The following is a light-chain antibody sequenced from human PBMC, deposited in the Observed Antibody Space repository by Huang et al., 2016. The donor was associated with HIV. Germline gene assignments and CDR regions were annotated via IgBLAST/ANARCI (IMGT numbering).Light chain of an antibody. CDR2: DTS. CDR1: QSVGNY. CDR3: QQRSSGVT. V-gene: IGKV3-11*01. Sequence: IVLTQSPATLSWYPGDRITLSCRASQSVGNYIAWYQQHPGHSPKLLIYDTSNRASGTPVRFSGSGSGTDFTLTISSLESEDFAVYYCQQRSSGVTFGGGTKVQVK. J-gene: IGKJ4*01.